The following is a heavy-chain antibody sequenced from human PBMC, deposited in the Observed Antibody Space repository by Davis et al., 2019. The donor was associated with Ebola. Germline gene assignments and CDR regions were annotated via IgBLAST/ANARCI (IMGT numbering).Heavy chain of an antibody. V-gene: IGHV4-39*02. Sequence: PSETLSLTCTVSGGSISSSTYHWVWVRQPPGKGLEWIGSFFHTGATYYSPSLKSRVTMFVDTSKNQFSLNVYSVTAADTAIYYCATDILSQPRDWGQGIRVTVSS. CDR2: FFHTGAT. J-gene: IGHJ4*02. CDR1: GGSISSSTYH. CDR3: ATDILSQPRD.